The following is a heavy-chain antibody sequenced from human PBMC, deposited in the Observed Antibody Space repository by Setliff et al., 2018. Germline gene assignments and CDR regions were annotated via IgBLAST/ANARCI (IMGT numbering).Heavy chain of an antibody. D-gene: IGHD5-12*01. J-gene: IGHJ3*02. CDR1: GYTFTAYN. CDR2: MNPNNGKT. Sequence: GASVKVSCKASGYTFTAYNINWVRQATGQGLELMGWMNPNNGKTGYIQKLQGRVTMTRNTSISTVYMELSSLRPEDTAVYYCAEGLRGNDALDIWGQGTMVTVSS. V-gene: IGHV1-8*02. CDR3: AEGLRGNDALDI.